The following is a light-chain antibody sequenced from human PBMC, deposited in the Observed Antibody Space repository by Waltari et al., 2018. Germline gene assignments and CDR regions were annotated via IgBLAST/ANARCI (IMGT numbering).Light chain of an antibody. CDR1: QDIASA. CDR3: QQFINYPLT. CDR2: DAS. Sequence: AIQLTQSPSSLSASVGHRITITCRASQDIASALAWYVQKPGKAPQLLFYDASTLESWVPSRFSGSGSGTDFTLSISGLQPEDFATYYCQQFINYPLTFGPGTTVDIK. V-gene: IGKV1D-13*01. J-gene: IGKJ3*01.